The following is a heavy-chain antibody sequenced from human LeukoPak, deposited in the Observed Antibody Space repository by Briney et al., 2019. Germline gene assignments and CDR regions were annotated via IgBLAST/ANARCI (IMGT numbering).Heavy chain of an antibody. D-gene: IGHD1-26*01. J-gene: IGHJ4*02. CDR1: GFTFSRSW. Sequence: PGGSLRLSCAASGFTFSRSWMTWVRQAPGKGLEWVANINGDGTKIHYVDSVKGRFTISRDNAKNSLYLQMNSLRAEDTAVYYCAREGIVGATDYWGQGTLVTVSS. V-gene: IGHV3-7*01. CDR2: INGDGTKI. CDR3: AREGIVGATDY.